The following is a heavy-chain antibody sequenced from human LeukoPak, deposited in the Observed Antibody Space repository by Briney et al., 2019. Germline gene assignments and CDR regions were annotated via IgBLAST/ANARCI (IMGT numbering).Heavy chain of an antibody. CDR2: IFYSGST. Sequence: SETLSLTCTVSGGSISNYYWSWIRQPPGKGLEWIGYIFYSGSTNYNPSLKSRVTISVDTSKNQFSLKLSSVTAADTAVYYCARHVVASSPLAYWGQGTLVTVSS. J-gene: IGHJ4*02. V-gene: IGHV4-59*01. D-gene: IGHD2-21*01. CDR1: GGSISNYY. CDR3: ARHVVASSPLAY.